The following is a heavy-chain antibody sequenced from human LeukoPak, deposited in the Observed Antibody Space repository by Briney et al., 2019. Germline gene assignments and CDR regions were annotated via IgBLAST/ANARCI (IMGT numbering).Heavy chain of an antibody. Sequence: SETLSLTCTVSGYSISSGYYWGWIRQPPGKGLEWIGSIYHSGSTYYNPSLKSRVTISVDKSTNQLSLKVTSVSAADTAVYYCARHDSYAFDIWGQGTMVTVSS. CDR2: IYHSGST. CDR1: GYSISSGYY. CDR3: ARHDSYAFDI. J-gene: IGHJ3*02. V-gene: IGHV4-38-2*02. D-gene: IGHD2-21*02.